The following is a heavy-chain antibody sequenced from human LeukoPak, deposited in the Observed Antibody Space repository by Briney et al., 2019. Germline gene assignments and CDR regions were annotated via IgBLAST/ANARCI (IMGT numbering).Heavy chain of an antibody. CDR2: IYHSGST. J-gene: IGHJ5*02. Sequence: PSETLSLTCTVSGYSISSGYYWGWIRQPPGKGLEWIGSIYHSGSTYYNPSLKSRVTISVDTSKNQFSLKLSSVTAADTAVYYCAREEGYSSHRLGWFDPWGQGTLVTVSS. CDR3: AREEGYSSHRLGWFDP. V-gene: IGHV4-38-2*02. D-gene: IGHD6-13*01. CDR1: GYSISSGYY.